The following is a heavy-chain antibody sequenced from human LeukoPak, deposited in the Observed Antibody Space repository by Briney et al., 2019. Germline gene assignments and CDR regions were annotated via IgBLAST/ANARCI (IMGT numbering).Heavy chain of an antibody. Sequence: RGCLRLSSAASVVTSSGSAMGWGRQAPGKGLECVSGISIGGDYTYYADSVKGRFAISRDNSKNTLSLQMSNLRAEDTAIYYCAKLHSATITADFDHWGQGTLVTVSS. J-gene: IGHJ4*02. CDR3: AKLHSATITADFDH. CDR1: VVTSSGSA. CDR2: ISIGGDYT. D-gene: IGHD1-14*01. V-gene: IGHV3-23*01.